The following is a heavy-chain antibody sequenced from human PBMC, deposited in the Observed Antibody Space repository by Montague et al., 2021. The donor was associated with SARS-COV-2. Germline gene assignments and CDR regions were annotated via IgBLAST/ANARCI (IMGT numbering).Heavy chain of an antibody. Sequence: PALVKPTQTLTLTCTFSGFSLSTSGMCVGWIRQPPGKALEWLARLDWDDDKYYSTSLKTRLTISKDTSKNQVVLTMTNMDPVDTATYYCARRTYDILTGYDYGMDVWGQGTTVTVSS. CDR3: ARRTYDILTGYDYGMDV. CDR2: LDWDDDK. CDR1: GFSLSTSGMC. J-gene: IGHJ6*02. D-gene: IGHD3-9*01. V-gene: IGHV2-70*11.